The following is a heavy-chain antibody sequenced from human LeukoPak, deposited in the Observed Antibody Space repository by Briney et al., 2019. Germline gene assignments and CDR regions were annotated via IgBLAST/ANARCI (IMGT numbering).Heavy chain of an antibody. Sequence: SETLSLTCAVYGGSFSGYYWSWIRQPPGKGLEWIGEINHSGSTNYNPSLKSRVTISVDTSKNQFSLKLSSVTAADTAGYYCARGRIGGPKAPFDYWGQGTLVTVSS. V-gene: IGHV4-34*01. J-gene: IGHJ4*02. CDR3: ARGRIGGPKAPFDY. CDR1: GGSFSGYY. D-gene: IGHD3-16*01. CDR2: INHSGST.